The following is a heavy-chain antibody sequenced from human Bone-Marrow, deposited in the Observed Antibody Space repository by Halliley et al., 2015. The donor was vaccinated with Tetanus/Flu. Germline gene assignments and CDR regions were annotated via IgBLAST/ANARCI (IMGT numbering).Heavy chain of an antibody. CDR3: ARRIAVANTGHYFDY. J-gene: IGHJ4*02. CDR2: IYPGGSNT. D-gene: IGHD6-19*01. CDR1: GYTFTSYW. V-gene: IGHV5-51*03. Sequence: VQLVQSGAEVKKPGESLKISCKGSGYTFTSYWIVWVRQMPGRGLEWMGIIYPGGSNTRYSPSFQGHVPISADRSITTAYLQWSSLQAADTAAYYCARRIAVANTGHYFDYWGQGTLVTVSS.